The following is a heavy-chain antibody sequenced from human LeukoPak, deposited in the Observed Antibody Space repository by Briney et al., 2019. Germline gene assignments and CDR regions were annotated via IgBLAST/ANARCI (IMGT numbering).Heavy chain of an antibody. J-gene: IGHJ5*02. V-gene: IGHV1-2*02. D-gene: IGHD3-3*01. CDR2: INPNSGGT. Sequence: ASVKVSCKASGYTFTGYYMHWVRQAPGQGLEWMGWINPNSGGTNYAQKFQGRVTMTRDTSISTAYMELSRLRSDDTAVYYCARAYYDFWSGYYTSYNWFDPWGQGTLVTVSS. CDR1: GYTFTGYY. CDR3: ARAYYDFWSGYYTSYNWFDP.